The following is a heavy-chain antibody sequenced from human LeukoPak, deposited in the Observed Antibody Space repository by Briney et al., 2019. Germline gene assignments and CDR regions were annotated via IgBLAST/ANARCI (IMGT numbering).Heavy chain of an antibody. CDR3: ARVGVAASNTGFDY. V-gene: IGHV4-31*03. J-gene: IGHJ4*02. Sequence: SETLSLTCTVPGGSISSGGYYWSWIRQHPGKGLEWIGYIYYSGSTYYNPSLKSRVTISVDTSKNQFSLKLSPVTAADTAVYYCARVGVAASNTGFDYWGQGTLVTVSS. CDR1: GGSISSGGYY. CDR2: IYYSGST. D-gene: IGHD6-13*01.